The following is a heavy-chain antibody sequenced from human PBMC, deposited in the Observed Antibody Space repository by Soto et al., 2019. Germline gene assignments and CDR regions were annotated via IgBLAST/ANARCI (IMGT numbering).Heavy chain of an antibody. D-gene: IGHD3-10*01. CDR1: GFTFSSYW. J-gene: IGHJ6*02. Sequence: HPGGSLRLSCAASGFTFSSYWMSWVRQAPGKXPEWVANIKQDGSEKNYVDSVKGRFTISRDNAKNSLYRQMNSLRAEDTAVYYCARTGEYGSGSYSYYFYGLDVWGQGTTVTVSS. V-gene: IGHV3-7*03. CDR2: IKQDGSEK. CDR3: ARTGEYGSGSYSYYFYGLDV.